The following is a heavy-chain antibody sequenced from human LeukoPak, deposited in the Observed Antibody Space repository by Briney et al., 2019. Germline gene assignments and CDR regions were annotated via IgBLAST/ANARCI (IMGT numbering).Heavy chain of an antibody. V-gene: IGHV1-46*01. D-gene: IGHD3-16*01. J-gene: IGHJ4*02. CDR2: INPSGGNT. CDR1: GYTFTGYQ. Sequence: ASVKVSCKASGYTFTGYQIHWVRQAPGQGLEWMGIINPSGGNTNYAQKFQGRVTMTRDVSTSTVYMDLSSLRSEDTAIYYCVLDSYDPLGGGDYWGQGTLVTVSS. CDR3: VLDSYDPLGGGDY.